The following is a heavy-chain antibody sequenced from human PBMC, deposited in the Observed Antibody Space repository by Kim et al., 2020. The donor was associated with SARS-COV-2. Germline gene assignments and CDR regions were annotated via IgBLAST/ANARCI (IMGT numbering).Heavy chain of an antibody. J-gene: IGHJ3*02. D-gene: IGHD3-22*01. CDR1: GFTFSSYW. CDR3: ARDGFRYDSSGYYSTGAFDI. Sequence: GGSLRLSCAASGFTFSSYWMSWVRQAPGKGLEWVANIKQDGSEKYYVDSVKGRFTISRDNAKNSLYLQMNSLRAEDTAVYYCARDGFRYDSSGYYSTGAFDIWGQGTMVTVSS. CDR2: IKQDGSEK. V-gene: IGHV3-7*01.